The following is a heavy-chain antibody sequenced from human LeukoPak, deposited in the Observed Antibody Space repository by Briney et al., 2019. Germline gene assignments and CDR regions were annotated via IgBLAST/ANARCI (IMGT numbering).Heavy chain of an antibody. CDR3: TTDRNDYGGGHFDY. V-gene: IGHV3-7*03. CDR2: IKQDGSEK. J-gene: IGHJ4*02. Sequence: XXXAAXXFTFXSXXMSWVRXAPGXXLEXXXNIKQDGSEKNYVDSVKGRFTISRDNAKNSLYLQMNSLKTEDTAVYYCTTDRNDYGGGHFDYWGQGTLVTVSS. D-gene: IGHD4-23*01. CDR1: XFTFXSXX.